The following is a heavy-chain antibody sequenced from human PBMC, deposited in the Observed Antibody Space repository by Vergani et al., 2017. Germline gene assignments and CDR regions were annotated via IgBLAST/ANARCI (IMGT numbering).Heavy chain of an antibody. Sequence: VQLLESGGGLVQPGGSLRLSCAASGFTFSDYYMSWIRQAPGKGLEWVSYISSSGSTIYYADSVKGRFTISRDNAKNSLYLQMNSLRAEDTAVYYCARALWMASDAFDIWGQGTMVTVSS. CDR2: ISSSGSTI. J-gene: IGHJ3*02. CDR3: ARALWMASDAFDI. CDR1: GFTFSDYY. D-gene: IGHD5-24*01. V-gene: IGHV3-11*01.